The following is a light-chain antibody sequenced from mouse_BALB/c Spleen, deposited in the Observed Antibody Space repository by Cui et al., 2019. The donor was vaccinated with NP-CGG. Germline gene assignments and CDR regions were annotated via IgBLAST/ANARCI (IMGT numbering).Light chain of an antibody. CDR1: TGAVRTTNY. V-gene: IGLV1*01. Sequence: QAVVTQEPALTTSPGETVTLTCRSSTGAVRTTNYANWVQEKTDHLFTGLIGGTNNRAPGVPARFSGSLIGDKAALTITGAQTEDEAIYFCALWYSNHWVFGGGTKLTVL. J-gene: IGLJ1*01. CDR2: GTN. CDR3: ALWYSNHWV.